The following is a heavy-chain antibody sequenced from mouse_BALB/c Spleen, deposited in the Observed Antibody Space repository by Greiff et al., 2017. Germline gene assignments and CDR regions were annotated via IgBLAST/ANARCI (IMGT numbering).Heavy chain of an antibody. J-gene: IGHJ4*01. D-gene: IGHD4-1*01. V-gene: IGHV1S137*01. CDR2: ISTYYGDA. CDR3: ARETWGYAMDY. CDR1: GYTFTDYA. Sequence: VQLQESGAELVRPGVSVKISCKGSGYTFTDYAMHWVKQSHAKSLEWIGVISTYYGDASYNQKFKGKATMTVDKSSSTAYMELARLTSEDSAIYYCARETWGYAMDYWGQGTSVTVSS.